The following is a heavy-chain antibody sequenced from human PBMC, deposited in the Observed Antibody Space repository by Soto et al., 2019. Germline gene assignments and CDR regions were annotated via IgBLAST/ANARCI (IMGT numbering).Heavy chain of an antibody. CDR1: GFAFSDYY. CDR2: ISTSGSTI. D-gene: IGHD3-22*01. V-gene: IGHV3-11*01. Sequence: GVSLRLSCVASGFAFSDYYMSWIRQAPGKGLEWLSYISTSGSTIYYADSLKGRFTISRDNAKNSLYLQMNSLRAEDTAVYYCARGLRTYYFDFWGQGVLVTVSS. J-gene: IGHJ4*02. CDR3: ARGLRTYYFDF.